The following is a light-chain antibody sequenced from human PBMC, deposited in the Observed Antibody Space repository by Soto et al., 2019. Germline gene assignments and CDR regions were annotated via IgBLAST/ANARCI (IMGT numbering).Light chain of an antibody. J-gene: IGLJ1*01. CDR2: EVN. CDR1: SRDVGGYNY. V-gene: IGLV2-8*01. CDR3: GPYAGSSNV. Sequence: QSVLTQPPPASGSPGQSVAISCIATSRDVGGYNYVSWYQQHPGKAPKLISCEVNKRPSGAPERFSGFKSGHTDSLTASGLQAEDEADYYCGPYAGSSNVFGTGTKVTVL.